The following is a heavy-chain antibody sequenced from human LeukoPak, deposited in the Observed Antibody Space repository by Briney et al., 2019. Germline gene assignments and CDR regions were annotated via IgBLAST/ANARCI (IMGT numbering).Heavy chain of an antibody. J-gene: IGHJ4*02. CDR3: AKARVPAAMSGSFDY. CDR1: GFTFDDYA. D-gene: IGHD2-2*01. CDR2: ISWNSGSI. Sequence: GRSLRLSCAASGFTFDDYAMHWVRQAPGKGLEWVSGISWNSGSIGYADSVKGRFTISRDNAKNSLYLQMNSLRAEDTALYNCAKARVPAAMSGSFDYWGQGTLVTVSS. V-gene: IGHV3-9*01.